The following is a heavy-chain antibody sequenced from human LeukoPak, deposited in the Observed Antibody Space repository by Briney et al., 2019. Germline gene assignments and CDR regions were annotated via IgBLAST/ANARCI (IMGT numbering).Heavy chain of an antibody. J-gene: IGHJ4*02. CDR2: MYYSGST. D-gene: IGHD3-22*01. CDR3: ARMYASSGYWTTYFDY. Sequence: SETLSLTCTVPGGSISSSSFYWGWIRQPPGKGLEWIASMYYSGSTYYNPALKSRVTISVDTSKNQFSLKLNSVTAADTALYYCARMYASSGYWTTYFDYWGQGTLVTVSS. CDR1: GGSISSSSFY. V-gene: IGHV4-39*07.